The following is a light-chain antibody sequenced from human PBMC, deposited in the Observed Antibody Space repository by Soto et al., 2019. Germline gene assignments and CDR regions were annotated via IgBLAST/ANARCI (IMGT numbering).Light chain of an antibody. V-gene: IGLV8-61*01. Sequence: QTVVTQEPSFSVSPGGTVTLTCGLSSGSVSTSYYPSWYQPTPGQAPRTLIYSTNTRSSGVPDRFSGSILGNEAALTITGAQADDESDYYCVLFMGSGISVFGGGTKLTVL. J-gene: IGLJ2*01. CDR3: VLFMGSGISV. CDR1: SGSVSTSYY. CDR2: STN.